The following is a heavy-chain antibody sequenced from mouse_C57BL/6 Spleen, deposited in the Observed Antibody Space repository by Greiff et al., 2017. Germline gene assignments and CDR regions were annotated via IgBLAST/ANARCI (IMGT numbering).Heavy chain of an antibody. Sequence: QVQLQQPGAELVMPGASVTLSCKASGYTFTSYWVHWVKQRPGQGLGWIGGIDPSDSYTNYNQKFKGTSTLTGDKSSSTAYMQLSSLTSEDSAVYYCARRGGSILYAMDYWGQGTSVTVSS. CDR2: IDPSDSYT. CDR1: GYTFTSYW. V-gene: IGHV1-69*01. D-gene: IGHD1-1*01. J-gene: IGHJ4*01. CDR3: ARRGGSILYAMDY.